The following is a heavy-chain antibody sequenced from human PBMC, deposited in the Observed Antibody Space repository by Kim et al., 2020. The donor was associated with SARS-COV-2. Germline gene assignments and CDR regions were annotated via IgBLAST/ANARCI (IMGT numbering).Heavy chain of an antibody. V-gene: IGHV3-11*04. CDR1: GFTFSDYY. Sequence: GGSLRLSCAASGFTFSDYYMSWIRQAPGKGLEWVSYISSSGSTIYYADSVKGRFTISRDNAKNSLYLQMNSLRAEDTAVYYCARDERATVNYYYYGMDVWGQGTTVTVSS. D-gene: IGHD4-17*01. CDR3: ARDERATVNYYYYGMDV. J-gene: IGHJ6*02. CDR2: ISSSGSTI.